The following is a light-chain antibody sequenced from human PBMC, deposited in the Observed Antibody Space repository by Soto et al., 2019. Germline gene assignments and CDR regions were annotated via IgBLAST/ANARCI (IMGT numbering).Light chain of an antibody. CDR2: GAS. Sequence: EIVMTQSPASLSVSPGDGATLSCRASQTVASNVAWYQQKPGQGPRLLIHGASTRAAGVPARFSGSGPGPDFRRRISSLYSEDFAVYYVQQYHNCPTQYNFGQRTMLQIQ. V-gene: IGKV3-15*01. CDR3: QQYHNCPTQYN. CDR1: QTVASN. J-gene: IGKJ2*01.